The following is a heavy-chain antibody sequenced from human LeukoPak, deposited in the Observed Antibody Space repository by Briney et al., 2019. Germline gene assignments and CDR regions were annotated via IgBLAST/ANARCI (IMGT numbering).Heavy chain of an antibody. CDR3: ARVYSGYDSIFDY. D-gene: IGHD5-12*01. Sequence: PSETLSLTCTVSGGSISSYYWSWIRQPPGKGLEWIGYIYYSGSTNYNPSLKSRVTISVDTSKNQFSLKLSSVTAADTAVYYCARVYSGYDSIFDYWGQGTLVTVSS. CDR1: GGSISSYY. CDR2: IYYSGST. V-gene: IGHV4-59*01. J-gene: IGHJ4*02.